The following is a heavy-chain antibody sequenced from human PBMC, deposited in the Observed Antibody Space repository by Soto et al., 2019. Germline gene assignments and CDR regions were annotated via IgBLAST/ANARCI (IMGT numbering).Heavy chain of an antibody. V-gene: IGHV1-69*01. CDR2: IIPIFGTA. Sequence: QVQLVQSGAEVKKPGSSVKVSCKASGGTFSSYAISWVRQAPGQGLEWMGGIIPIFGTANYAQKFQGRVTITADESTSTAYMELSSLRSEDTAVYYCARGWYGVSYGNYYYGMDVWGQGTTVTVSS. CDR1: GGTFSSYA. CDR3: ARGWYGVSYGNYYYGMDV. J-gene: IGHJ6*02. D-gene: IGHD1-26*01.